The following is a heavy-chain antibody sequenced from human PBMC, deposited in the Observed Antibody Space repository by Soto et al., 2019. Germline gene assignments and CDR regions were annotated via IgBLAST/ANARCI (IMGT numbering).Heavy chain of an antibody. CDR3: ATSLDDIVVAYDY. J-gene: IGHJ4*02. Sequence: ASVKVSCKASGYTFTSYAMHWVRQAPGQRLEWMGWINAGNGNTKYSQKFQGRVTITRDTSASTAYMELSSLRSEDTAVYYCATSLDDIVVAYDYWGQGTLVTVSS. CDR1: GYTFTSYA. CDR2: INAGNGNT. D-gene: IGHD2-2*01. V-gene: IGHV1-3*01.